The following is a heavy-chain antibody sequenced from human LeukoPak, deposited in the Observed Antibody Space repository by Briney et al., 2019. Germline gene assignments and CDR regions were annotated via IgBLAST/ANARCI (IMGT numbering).Heavy chain of an antibody. CDR2: IYPADSGS. CDR3: ARRRSPARFDY. V-gene: IGHV5-51*01. J-gene: IGHJ4*02. CDR1: GYSFTSQW. Sequence: GESLKISCKTSGYSFTSQWIAWVRQIPGKGLEWMGIIYPADSGSRYSPSFRGQVTISADKSTSTAYLQWSRLEASDTAMYYCARRRSPARFDYWGQGTPVTVSS.